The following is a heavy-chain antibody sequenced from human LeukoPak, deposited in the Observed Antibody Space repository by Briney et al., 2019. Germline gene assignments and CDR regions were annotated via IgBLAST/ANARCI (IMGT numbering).Heavy chain of an antibody. Sequence: GGSLRLSCAASGFPFSSYAMYWVRQAPGKGLVWVSRVHGDGNNIGYADSVRGRFAISRDNAKNTLYLQMNSLRPEDTAVYYCARARVGDPTDYWGQGTLVTVSS. CDR3: ARARVGDPTDY. J-gene: IGHJ4*02. D-gene: IGHD1-26*01. V-gene: IGHV3-74*01. CDR1: GFPFSSYA. CDR2: VHGDGNNI.